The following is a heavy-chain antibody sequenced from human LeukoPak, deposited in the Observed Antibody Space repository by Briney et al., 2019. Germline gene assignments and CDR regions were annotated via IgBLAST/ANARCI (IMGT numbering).Heavy chain of an antibody. CDR3: ARQGERPGISAY. Sequence: SETLSLTCTVSGGSISSSSYFWGWIRQPSGKGLEWIGTGHYDGSTYYNPSLKSRVTISLNTSKNQLSLNLSSVTAADTAVYYCARQGERPGISAYWGQGTLVTVSS. D-gene: IGHD1-26*01. V-gene: IGHV4-39*01. CDR1: GGSISSSSYF. J-gene: IGHJ4*02. CDR2: GHYDGST.